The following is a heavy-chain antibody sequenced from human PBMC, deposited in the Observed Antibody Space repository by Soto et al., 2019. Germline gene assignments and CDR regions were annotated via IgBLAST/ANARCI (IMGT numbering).Heavy chain of an antibody. J-gene: IGHJ6*02. D-gene: IGHD5-12*01. V-gene: IGHV1-18*01. CDR1: GYTFTSYG. CDR2: ISVYNGNT. Sequence: ASVKVSCQASGYTFTSYGISWVRQAPGQGLEWIGWISVYNGNTNYAQKLQGRVTITRDTSTSTAYMELSSLRSEDTAVYYCAAPDIVATTPYHYYYGMDVWGQGTTVTVSS. CDR3: AAPDIVATTPYHYYYGMDV.